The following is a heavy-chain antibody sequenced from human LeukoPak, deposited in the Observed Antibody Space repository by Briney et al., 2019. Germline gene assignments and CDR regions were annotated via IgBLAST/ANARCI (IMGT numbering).Heavy chain of an antibody. CDR3: ASTLIGIAVAGTVY. D-gene: IGHD6-19*01. J-gene: IGHJ4*02. CDR2: IYHSGST. CDR1: GGSISSNYW. V-gene: IGHV4-4*02. Sequence: PSETLSLTCAVSGGSISSNYWCCLLRHPPEELEEMGGVIYHSGSTNYNPSLKSRVTISVDKSKNQFSLTLSSVTAADTAVYYCASTLIGIAVAGTVYWGQGTLVTVSS.